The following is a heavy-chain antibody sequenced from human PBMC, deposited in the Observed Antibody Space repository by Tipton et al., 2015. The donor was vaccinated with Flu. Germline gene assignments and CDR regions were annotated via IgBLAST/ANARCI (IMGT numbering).Heavy chain of an antibody. CDR2: IRYDGTNK. CDR3: AHYWYSDL. V-gene: IGHV3-30*02. Sequence: SLRLSCEAPGLTFNSYGMHWVRQAPGKGLEWVAFIRYDGTNKYYADSVKGRFTISRDNSKNTLYLQMSSLRAEDTAVYYCAHYWYSDLWGRGTLVTVSS. J-gene: IGHJ2*01. CDR1: GLTFNSYG.